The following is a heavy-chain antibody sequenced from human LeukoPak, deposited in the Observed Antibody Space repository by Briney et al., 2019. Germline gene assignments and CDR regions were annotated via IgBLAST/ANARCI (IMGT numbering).Heavy chain of an antibody. D-gene: IGHD2-2*02. J-gene: IGHJ4*02. CDR2: INHSGST. V-gene: IGHV4-34*01. CDR3: ARGQSCSSTSCYIIHSSRRHYFDY. CDR1: GGSFSGYY. Sequence: SETLSLTCAVYGGSFSGYYWSWIRQPPGKGLEWIGEINHSGSTNYNPSLKSRVTISVDTSKNQFSLKLSSVTAAYTAVYYCARGQSCSSTSCYIIHSSRRHYFDYWGQGTLVTVSS.